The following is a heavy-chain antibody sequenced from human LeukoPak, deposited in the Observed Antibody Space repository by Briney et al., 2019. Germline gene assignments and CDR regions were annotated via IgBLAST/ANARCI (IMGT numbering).Heavy chain of an antibody. CDR1: GFSFSTSG. J-gene: IGHJ4*02. V-gene: IGHV3-30*04. Sequence: GRSLRLSCEASGFSFSTSGVHRVRQAPGEGLEWMAVISKDGRKNHYADSAKGRFTISRGNSKSTLFLQMNSLSPEDTAIYYCARDLLNYGSAYYDVGIFDSWGQGTLVTVSS. CDR2: ISKDGRKN. D-gene: IGHD3-10*01. CDR3: ARDLLNYGSAYYDVGIFDS.